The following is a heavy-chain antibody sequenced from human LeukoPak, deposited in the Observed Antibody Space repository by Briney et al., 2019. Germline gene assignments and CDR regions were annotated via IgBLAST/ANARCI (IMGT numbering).Heavy chain of an antibody. V-gene: IGHV4-34*01. CDR2: INHSGST. J-gene: IGHJ5*02. CDR1: GGSFSGYY. Sequence: SETLSLTCAVYGGSFSGYYWSWIRQPPGKGLEWIGEINHSGSTNSNPSLKSRVTISVATSKNQFSLKLSSVTAADTAVYYCARGPRGYSATGWFDPWGQGTLVTVSS. D-gene: IGHD3-3*01. CDR3: ARGPRGYSATGWFDP.